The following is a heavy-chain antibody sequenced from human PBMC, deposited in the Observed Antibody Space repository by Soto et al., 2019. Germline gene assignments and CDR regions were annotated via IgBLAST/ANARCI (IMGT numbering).Heavy chain of an antibody. V-gene: IGHV3-30-3*01. D-gene: IGHD2-21*01. Sequence: QVQLVESGGGVVQPGRSLRLSCAVSGFTFSNYAMHWVRQAPGKGLEWVAIVSHDGNNQYYADSAKGRFTISRDNSENTLDLQMNSLRTEDTAVFYCARDGATQMWRPWYFDLWGRGTLVAVSS. CDR1: GFTFSNYA. CDR3: ARDGATQMWRPWYFDL. J-gene: IGHJ2*01. CDR2: VSHDGNNQ.